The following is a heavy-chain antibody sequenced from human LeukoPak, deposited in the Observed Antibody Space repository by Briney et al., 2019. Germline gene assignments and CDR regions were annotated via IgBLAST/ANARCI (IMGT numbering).Heavy chain of an antibody. CDR1: GGSISSYY. D-gene: IGHD2-15*01. CDR2: IYYSGST. J-gene: IGHJ4*02. V-gene: IGHV4-59*01. CDR3: AGIGGHQIDY. Sequence: ASETLSLTCTVSGGSISSYYWSWIRQPPGKGLEWIGYIYYSGSTNYNPSLKSRVTISVDTSKNQFSLKLSSVTAADTAVYYCAGIGGHQIDYWGQGTLVTVPS.